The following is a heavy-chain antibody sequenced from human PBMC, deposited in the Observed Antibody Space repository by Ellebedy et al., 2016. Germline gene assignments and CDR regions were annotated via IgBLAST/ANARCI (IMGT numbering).Heavy chain of an antibody. CDR1: GFSFSSYW. J-gene: IGHJ4*02. CDR2: MKQDGREK. CDR3: ARLNWGRFAFDF. Sequence: GGSLRLSXEASGFSFSSYWMSWVRQAPGKGLEWVANMKQDGREKFYVDSVKGRFTISRDNAKNLMYLHMSSLRPEETAVYYCARLNWGRFAFDFWGQGTLVTVSS. D-gene: IGHD7-27*01. V-gene: IGHV3-7*01.